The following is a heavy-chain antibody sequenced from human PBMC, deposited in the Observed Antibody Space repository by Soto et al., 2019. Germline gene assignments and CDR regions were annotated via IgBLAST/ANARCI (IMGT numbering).Heavy chain of an antibody. J-gene: IGHJ5*02. D-gene: IGHD6-13*01. V-gene: IGHV1-69*06. Sequence: SVKVSCKASGGTFSSYAISLVRQAPGQGLEWMGGIIPIFGTANYAQKFQGRVTITADKSTSTAYMELSSLRSEDTAVYYCARDRSSTRWYEKSWFDTWGQGTLVTVSS. CDR2: IIPIFGTA. CDR1: GGTFSSYA. CDR3: ARDRSSTRWYEKSWFDT.